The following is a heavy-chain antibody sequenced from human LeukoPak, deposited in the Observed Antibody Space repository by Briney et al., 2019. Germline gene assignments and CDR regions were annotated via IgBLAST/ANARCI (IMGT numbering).Heavy chain of an antibody. D-gene: IGHD2-2*01. Sequence: GGSLRLSCAASGFTFSSYSMNWVRQAPGKGLEWVSSISSSSSYIYYADSVKGRFTISRDNAKNSLYLQMNSLRAEDTAVYYCAGDLEPAAVYYYYYYGMDVWGQGTTVTVSS. CDR2: ISSSSSYI. CDR3: AGDLEPAAVYYYYYYGMDV. CDR1: GFTFSSYS. J-gene: IGHJ6*02. V-gene: IGHV3-21*01.